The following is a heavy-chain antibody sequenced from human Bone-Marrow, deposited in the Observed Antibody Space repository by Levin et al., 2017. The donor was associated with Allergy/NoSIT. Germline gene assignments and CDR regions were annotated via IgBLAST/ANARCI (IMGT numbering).Heavy chain of an antibody. J-gene: IGHJ4*02. D-gene: IGHD3-10*01. V-gene: IGHV3-30*18. Sequence: GESLKISCAASEFTFSKFDIHWVRQAPGKGLEWLSVISSDGSNKFYADSVKGRFTISRDNSKNTLYLQMNSLRAEDTALYYCAKPRVRSAYSFDYWGQGALVTVSS. CDR3: AKPRVRSAYSFDY. CDR2: ISSDGSNK. CDR1: EFTFSKFD.